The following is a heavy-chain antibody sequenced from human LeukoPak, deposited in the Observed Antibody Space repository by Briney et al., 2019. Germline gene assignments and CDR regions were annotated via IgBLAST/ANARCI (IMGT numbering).Heavy chain of an antibody. CDR3: ARAGGAAAGTFGY. Sequence: PSETLSLTCTVSGGSISSGSYYWSWIRQPAGKGLEWIGRIYTSGSTNYNPSLKSRVTISVDTSKNQFSLKLSSVTAADTAVYYCARAGGAAAGTFGYWGQGTLVTVSS. CDR1: GGSISSGSYY. V-gene: IGHV4-61*02. D-gene: IGHD6-13*01. CDR2: IYTSGST. J-gene: IGHJ4*02.